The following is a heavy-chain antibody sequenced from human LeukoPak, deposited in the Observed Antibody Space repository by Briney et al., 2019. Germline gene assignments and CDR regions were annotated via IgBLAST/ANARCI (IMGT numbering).Heavy chain of an antibody. Sequence: SETLSLTCTVSGGSISSYYWSWIRQPPGKGLEWIGYIYYSGSTNYNPSLKSRVTTSVDTSKNQFSLKLSSVTAADTAVYYCAREGAVAGKYDYWGQGTLVTVSS. CDR2: IYYSGST. CDR3: AREGAVAGKYDY. J-gene: IGHJ4*02. V-gene: IGHV4-59*01. D-gene: IGHD6-19*01. CDR1: GGSISSYY.